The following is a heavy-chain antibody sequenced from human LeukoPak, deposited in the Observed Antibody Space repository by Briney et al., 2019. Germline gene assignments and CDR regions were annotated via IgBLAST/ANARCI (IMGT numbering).Heavy chain of an antibody. V-gene: IGHV7-4-1*02. CDR3: AIYDSSGYYFPFYG. D-gene: IGHD3-22*01. Sequence: ASVKVSCQASGYTFTSYATNWVRQATGQGLEWMGWINTNTGNPTHAQGFTGRSVFPLDTSVRTAYLQISSLNSEDTAVYFCAIYDSSGYYFPFYGWGKGTLVTVSS. J-gene: IGHJ4*02. CDR2: INTNTGNP. CDR1: GYTFTSYA.